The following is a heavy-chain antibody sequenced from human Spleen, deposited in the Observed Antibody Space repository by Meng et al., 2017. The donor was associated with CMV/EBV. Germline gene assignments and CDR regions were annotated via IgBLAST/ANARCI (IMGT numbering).Heavy chain of an antibody. CDR2: INHSGGT. V-gene: IGHV4-34*01. Sequence: SETLSLTCAVYGGSFSGYYWSWIRQPPGKGLEWIGEINHSGGTNYNPSLKSRVIILVDTSKNQFSLKLSSVTAADTAVYYCARGPPGGAFDLWGQGTLVTVSS. J-gene: IGHJ4*02. CDR1: GGSFSGYY. D-gene: IGHD3-16*01. CDR3: ARGPPGGAFDL.